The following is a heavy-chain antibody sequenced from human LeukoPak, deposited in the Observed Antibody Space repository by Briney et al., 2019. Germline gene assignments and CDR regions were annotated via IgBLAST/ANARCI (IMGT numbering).Heavy chain of an antibody. J-gene: IGHJ4*02. Sequence: PGGSLRLSCAASGFTFSSYAMSWVRQAPGKGLEWVSAISGSGGSTYYADSVKGRFTISRDNSKNTLYLQMNSLRAEDTAVYYCAKDPEWDDYSNYRFVGFDYWGQGTLVAVSS. CDR1: GFTFSSYA. CDR2: ISGSGGST. D-gene: IGHD4-11*01. CDR3: AKDPEWDDYSNYRFVGFDY. V-gene: IGHV3-23*01.